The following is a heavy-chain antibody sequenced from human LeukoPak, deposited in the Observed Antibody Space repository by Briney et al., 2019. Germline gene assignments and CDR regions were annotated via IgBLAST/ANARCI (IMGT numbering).Heavy chain of an antibody. CDR3: AKGFGRLYYFDY. D-gene: IGHD3-10*01. V-gene: IGHV3-23*01. Sequence: GGSLRLSCAASGFTFSSYAMSWVRQAPGKGLEWVSAISGSGGSTYYADSVRGRFTISRDNSKNTLYLQMNSLRAEDTAVYYCAKGFGRLYYFDYWGQGTLVTVSS. J-gene: IGHJ4*02. CDR2: ISGSGGST. CDR1: GFTFSSYA.